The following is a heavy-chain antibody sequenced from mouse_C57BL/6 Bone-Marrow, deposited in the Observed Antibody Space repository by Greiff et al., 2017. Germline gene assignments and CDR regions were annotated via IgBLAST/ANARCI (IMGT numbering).Heavy chain of an antibody. V-gene: IGHV1-55*01. Sequence: QVQLKESGAELVKPGASVKMSCKASGYTFTSYWITWVKQRPGQGLEWIGDIYPGSGSTNYNEKFKSKATLTVDPSSSTAYMQLSSLTSEDSAVYYCARGGIDSNYWYFDVWGTGTTVTVSS. CDR1: GYTFTSYW. D-gene: IGHD2-5*01. CDR2: IYPGSGST. J-gene: IGHJ1*03. CDR3: ARGGIDSNYWYFDV.